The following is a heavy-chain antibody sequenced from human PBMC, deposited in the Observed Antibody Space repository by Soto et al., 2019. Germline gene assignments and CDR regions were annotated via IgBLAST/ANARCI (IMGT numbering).Heavy chain of an antibody. CDR3: AGGGSGSYDY. J-gene: IGHJ4*02. CDR1: GGSISSGGYS. Sequence: QLQLQESGSGLVKPSQTLSLTCAVSGGSISSGGYSWSWIRQPPGKGLEWIGYIYHSGSTYYNPALERRVTLAVDGSKSQFSLKLSSVTAADSAVYDCAGGGSGSYDYWGQGTLVTVSS. CDR2: IYHSGST. D-gene: IGHD3-10*01. V-gene: IGHV4-30-2*01.